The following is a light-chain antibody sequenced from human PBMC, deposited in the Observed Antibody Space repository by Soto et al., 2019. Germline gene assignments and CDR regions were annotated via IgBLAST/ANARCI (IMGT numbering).Light chain of an antibody. Sequence: DIQMTQSPSTLSASVGDRVTITCRASHSISVCLAWYQQKAGKAPNLLIYKASRLESGVPSRFSGSGSGTHFTLTISSLQREDFATXYXQQSYXXXLTXGGGTKVDIK. CDR3: QQSYXXXLT. J-gene: IGKJ4*01. CDR1: HSISVC. CDR2: KAS. V-gene: IGKV1-5*03.